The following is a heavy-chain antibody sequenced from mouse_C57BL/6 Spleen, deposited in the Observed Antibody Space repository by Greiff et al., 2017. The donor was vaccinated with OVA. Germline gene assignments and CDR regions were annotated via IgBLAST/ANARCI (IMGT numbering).Heavy chain of an antibody. D-gene: IGHD2-2*01. V-gene: IGHV1-54*01. Sequence: VKLMESGAELVRPGTSVKVSCKASGYAFTNYLIEWVKQRPGQGLEWIGVINPGSGGTNYNEKFKGKATLTADKSSSTAYMQLSSLTSEDSAVYFCARMVTYYAMDYWGKGTSVTVSS. CDR1: GYAFTNYL. J-gene: IGHJ4*01. CDR3: ARMVTYYAMDY. CDR2: INPGSGGT.